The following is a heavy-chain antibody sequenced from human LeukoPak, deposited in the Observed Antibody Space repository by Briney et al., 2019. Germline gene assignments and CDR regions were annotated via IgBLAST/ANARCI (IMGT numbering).Heavy chain of an antibody. CDR2: IRYDGSNK. CDR1: GFTFSSYG. CDR3: AKSMVSLYGMDV. V-gene: IGHV3-30*02. D-gene: IGHD5-18*01. Sequence: GGSLRVSCAASGFTFSSYGMHWVRQAPGKRLEWVAFIRYDGSNKYYADSVKGRFTISRDNSKNTLYLQMNSLRAEDTAVYYCAKSMVSLYGMDVWGQGTTVTVSS. J-gene: IGHJ6*02.